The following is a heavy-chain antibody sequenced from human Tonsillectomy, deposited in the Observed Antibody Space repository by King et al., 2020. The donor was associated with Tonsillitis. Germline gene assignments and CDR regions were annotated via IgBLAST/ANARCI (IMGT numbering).Heavy chain of an antibody. V-gene: IGHV3-23*03. Sequence: XQLVESGGGLVQSGGSLRLSCAASGFIFSSYAMSWVRQAPGKXLEWXSVIXSGGSSTYYAXSVXGRXTIXXDNSKXXLXXQMNSLKAEDTXVYYCVTYXXXSSXXXVDVAFFDXWGQXXXVTXSX. CDR2: IXSGGSST. J-gene: IGHJ4*02. CDR1: GFIFSSYA. CDR3: VTYXXXSSXXXVDVAFFDX. D-gene: IGHD3-22*01.